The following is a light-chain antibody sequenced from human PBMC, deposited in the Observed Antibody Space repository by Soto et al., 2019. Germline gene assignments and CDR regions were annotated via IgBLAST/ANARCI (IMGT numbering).Light chain of an antibody. J-gene: IGKJ4*01. Sequence: EIVLTQSPGTLSLSPGERATLPCRASQSVSSSYLAWYQQKPGQAPRLLIYGASSRATGIPDRFSGSGSGTDFTLTISRLEPEDFAVYYCQQYGSSTLTFGGGTRWISN. CDR2: GAS. CDR3: QQYGSSTLT. CDR1: QSVSSSY. V-gene: IGKV3-20*01.